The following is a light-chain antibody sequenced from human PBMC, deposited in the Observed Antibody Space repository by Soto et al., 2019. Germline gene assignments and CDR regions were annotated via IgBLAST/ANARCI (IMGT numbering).Light chain of an antibody. Sequence: NVVTQSPGTVSLSPGERATLSCRASQSVSSSYLAWYQQKPGQAPRLLIYGASSRATGIPDRFSGSGSGTEFTLTISSLQSEDFAVYYCQQYNNWPQTFGQGTKVDIK. V-gene: IGKV3-20*01. J-gene: IGKJ1*01. CDR2: GAS. CDR3: QQYNNWPQT. CDR1: QSVSSSY.